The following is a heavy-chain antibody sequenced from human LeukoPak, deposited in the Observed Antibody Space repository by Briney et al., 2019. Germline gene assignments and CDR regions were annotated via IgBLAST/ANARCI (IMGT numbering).Heavy chain of an antibody. CDR2: MNPNSGNT. D-gene: IGHD6-13*01. CDR3: ARRYSSSWYNNWFDP. V-gene: IGHV1-8*03. Sequence: ASVKASCKASGYTFTSYDINWVRQATGQGLEWMGWMNPNSGNTGYAQKFQGRVTITRNTSISTAYMELSSLRSEDTAVYYCARRYSSSWYNNWFDPWGQGTLVTVSS. CDR1: GYTFTSYD. J-gene: IGHJ5*01.